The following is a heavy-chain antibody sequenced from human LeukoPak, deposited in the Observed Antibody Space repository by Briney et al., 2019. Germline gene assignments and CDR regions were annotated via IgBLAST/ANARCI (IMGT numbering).Heavy chain of an antibody. D-gene: IGHD2/OR15-2a*01. CDR3: SRGAFLTPDY. Sequence: PSETLSLTCIVSGGSISSYYWSWIRQPPGKGLEWIEYIYYGGSTNYNPSLKNRVTISVDTSKNQFSLELTSVTAADTAVYYCSRGAFLTPDYWGQGALVTVSS. V-gene: IGHV4-59*01. CDR1: GGSISSYY. J-gene: IGHJ4*02. CDR2: IYYGGST.